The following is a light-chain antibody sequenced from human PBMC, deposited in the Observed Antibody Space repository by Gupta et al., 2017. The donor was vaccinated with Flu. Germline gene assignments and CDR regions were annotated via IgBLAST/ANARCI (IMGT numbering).Light chain of an antibody. V-gene: IGKV1-39*01. CDR2: AAS. CDR3: QQTYSSPWT. CDR1: QSISTY. J-gene: IGKJ1*01. Sequence: PSSLSASVGHRVTITGRTSQSISTYLNWYQQKPGKAPNLLIYAASTLQSGVPSRFSGSGSGTDFTLSINSLQPDDFATYYCQQTYSSPWTFGQGTKVEIK.